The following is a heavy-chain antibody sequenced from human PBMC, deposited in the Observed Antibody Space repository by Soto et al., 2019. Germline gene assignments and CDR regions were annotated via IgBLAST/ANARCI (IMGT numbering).Heavy chain of an antibody. CDR1: GYTFTSYA. CDR3: ATAGDDCSTTTCYVIDY. CDR2: INAGNGYT. D-gene: IGHD2-2*01. Sequence: GASVKVSCKAPGYTFTSYAMHWVRQAPGQRLEWMGWINAGNGYTKYSQKFQGRVTVTRDTSASTAYMELSSLRSEDTAVYYCATAGDDCSTTTCYVIDYWGQGTLVTVSS. V-gene: IGHV1-3*01. J-gene: IGHJ4*02.